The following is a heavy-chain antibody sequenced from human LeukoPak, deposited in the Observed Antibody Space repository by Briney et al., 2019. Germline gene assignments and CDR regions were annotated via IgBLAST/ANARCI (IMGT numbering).Heavy chain of an antibody. CDR2: INEDGNEK. Sequence: PGGSLRLSYAASGLAFSRFWMSWDRQAPGEGMEWVANINEDGNEKNYVDSVRGRFTISRDNAKDSLYLQMNSLRAEDTAVYYCASGGHLDYWGQGTPVTVSS. D-gene: IGHD3-16*01. V-gene: IGHV3-7*03. J-gene: IGHJ4*02. CDR1: GLAFSRFW. CDR3: ASGGHLDY.